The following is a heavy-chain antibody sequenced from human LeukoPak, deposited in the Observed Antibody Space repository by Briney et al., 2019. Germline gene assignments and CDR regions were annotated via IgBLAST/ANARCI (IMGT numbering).Heavy chain of an antibody. V-gene: IGHV4-30-4*01. CDR1: GGSISSGDYY. D-gene: IGHD3-22*01. J-gene: IGHJ6*02. CDR2: IYYSGST. Sequence: SQTLSLTCTVSGGSISSGDYYWSWIRRPPGKGLEWIGYIYYSGSTYYNPSLKSRVTISVDTSKNQFSLKLSSVTAADTAVYYCAREPYYYDSSGYYNNYYYYDGMDVWGQGTTVTVSS. CDR3: AREPYYYDSSGYYNNYYYYDGMDV.